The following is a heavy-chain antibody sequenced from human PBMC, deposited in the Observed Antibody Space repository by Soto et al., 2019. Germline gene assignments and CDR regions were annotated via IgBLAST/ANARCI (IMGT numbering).Heavy chain of an antibody. CDR3: ARVSMGSSSEDFQH. CDR2: MNPNSGNT. J-gene: IGHJ1*01. Sequence: QVQLVQSGAEMKKPGASVKVSCKASGYSFTSYDINWVRPATGQGLEWMGWMNPNSGNTGYAQKFQGRVTMTRNTSISTAYMELSSLRSEDTAVYYCARVSMGSSSEDFQHWGQGTLVTVSS. D-gene: IGHD6-6*01. CDR1: GYSFTSYD. V-gene: IGHV1-8*01.